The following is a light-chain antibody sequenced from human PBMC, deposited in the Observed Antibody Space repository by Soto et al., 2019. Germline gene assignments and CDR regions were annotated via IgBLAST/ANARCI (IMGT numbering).Light chain of an antibody. Sequence: EIVMTQSPATLSVSPGERATLSCRASQSVSSNLAWYQQKPGQAPRLLIYGASTRATGIPARFSGSGSGTESTLTISSLQSEDFADYYCPQYNNCPSTFGQGTKLEIK. CDR1: QSVSSN. CDR2: GAS. J-gene: IGKJ2*01. V-gene: IGKV3-15*01. CDR3: PQYNNCPST.